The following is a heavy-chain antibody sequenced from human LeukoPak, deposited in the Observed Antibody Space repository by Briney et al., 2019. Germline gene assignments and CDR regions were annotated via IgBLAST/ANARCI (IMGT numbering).Heavy chain of an antibody. CDR1: GLTFSTYW. CDR3: VRDKVNGARTGSLFDY. J-gene: IGHJ4*02. CDR2: INPEESEK. V-gene: IGHV3-7*01. D-gene: IGHD2-8*01. Sequence: QAGGSLRLSCSTSGLTFSTYWIGWVRRTPGKGLEWVAHINPEESEKNSINSVKGRFTISRDNAKNSLYLQMNSLTDEGTAVYYCVRDKVNGARTGSLFDYWGQGTLVTVSS.